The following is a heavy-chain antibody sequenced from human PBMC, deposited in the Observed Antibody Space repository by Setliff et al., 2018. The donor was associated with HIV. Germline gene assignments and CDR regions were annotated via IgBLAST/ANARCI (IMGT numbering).Heavy chain of an antibody. CDR1: GFTFSHAW. J-gene: IGHJ4*02. CDR2: IKSKPDGGAV. D-gene: IGHD3-22*01. V-gene: IGHV3-15*01. Sequence: GGSLRLSCAAPGFTFSHAWMSWARQAPGKGLEWVGRIKSKPDGGAVHYAAPVKGRFTISRDDSQDTLYLEMNSLTNEDTAMYYCSTYSSVYYHSDCWGQGTLVTVSS. CDR3: STYSSVYYHSDC.